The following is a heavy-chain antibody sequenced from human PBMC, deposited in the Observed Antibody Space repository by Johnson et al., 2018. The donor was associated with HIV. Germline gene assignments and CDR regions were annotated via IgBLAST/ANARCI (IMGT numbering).Heavy chain of an antibody. CDR1: GFTFSSYG. CDR3: AKGGQQLADPFDI. V-gene: IGHV3-30*02. CDR2: IRYDGSNK. Sequence: QVQLVESGGGLVQPGGSLRLSCAASGFTFSSYGMHWVRQAPGKGLEWVAFIRYDGSNKYYADSVKGRFTISRDNSKNTLYLEMSSLRVTDTAVYFCAKGGQQLADPFDIWGQGTLVTVSS. D-gene: IGHD6-13*01. J-gene: IGHJ3*02.